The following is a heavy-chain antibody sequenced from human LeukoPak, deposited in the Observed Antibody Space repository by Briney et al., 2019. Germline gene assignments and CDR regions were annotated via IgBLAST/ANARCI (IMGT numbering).Heavy chain of an antibody. CDR1: GGSISSGSYY. CDR2: IHTSGST. Sequence: SETLSLTCTVSGGSISSGSYYWSWIRQPAGKGLEWIGRIHTSGSTNYNPSLKSRVTISVDTSKNQFSLKLSSVTAADTAVYYCARSGYSNFDYWGQGTLVTVSS. V-gene: IGHV4-61*02. D-gene: IGHD3-3*01. CDR3: ARSGYSNFDY. J-gene: IGHJ4*02.